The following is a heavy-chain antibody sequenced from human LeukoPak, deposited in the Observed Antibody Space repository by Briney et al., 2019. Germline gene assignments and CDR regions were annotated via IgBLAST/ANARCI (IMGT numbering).Heavy chain of an antibody. D-gene: IGHD6-13*01. CDR3: ARDHSSSSQLFDY. J-gene: IGHJ4*02. V-gene: IGHV1-18*01. Sequence: ASAKVSCKASGYTFTNFGISWVRQAPGQGLEWMGWISVYNGNTNFAQKLQDRVTMTTDTSTTTAYMELRNLRSDDTAVYYCARDHSSSSQLFDYWGQGTLVTVSS. CDR1: GYTFTNFG. CDR2: ISVYNGNT.